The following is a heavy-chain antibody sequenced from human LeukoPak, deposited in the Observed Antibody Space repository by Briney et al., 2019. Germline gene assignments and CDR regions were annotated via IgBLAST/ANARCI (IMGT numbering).Heavy chain of an antibody. Sequence: GALRLSCAASGFTFSDYYMSWIRQAPGKGLEWVSYISSSGSTIYYADSVKGRFTISRDNAKNSLYLQMNSLRAEDTAVYYCARDSTMDAFDIWGQGTMVTVSS. CDR1: GFTFSDYY. CDR3: ARDSTMDAFDI. J-gene: IGHJ3*02. D-gene: IGHD3-3*01. CDR2: ISSSGSTI. V-gene: IGHV3-11*01.